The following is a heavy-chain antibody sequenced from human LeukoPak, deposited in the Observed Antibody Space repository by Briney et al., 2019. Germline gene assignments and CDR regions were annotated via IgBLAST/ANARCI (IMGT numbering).Heavy chain of an antibody. CDR2: IKLDGSEK. Sequence: PGGSLRLSCAASGFTFSSYSMNWVRQAPGKGLEWVANIKLDGSEKNYVDSVKGRFTISRDNTKNSLYLRMNSLRAEDTAVFYCARDQYDTWSRRGNFDSWGQGTLVIVSS. V-gene: IGHV3-7*03. CDR1: GFTFSSYS. J-gene: IGHJ4*02. D-gene: IGHD3-3*01. CDR3: ARDQYDTWSRRGNFDS.